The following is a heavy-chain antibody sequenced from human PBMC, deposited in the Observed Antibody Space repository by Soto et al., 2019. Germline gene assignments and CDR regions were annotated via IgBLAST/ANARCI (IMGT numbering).Heavy chain of an antibody. CDR1: GGSISNAAYS. J-gene: IGHJ4*02. D-gene: IGHD6-19*01. CDR3: AREFIAVAGFDY. V-gene: IGHV4-30-2*01. Sequence: PSETLSLTCTVSGGSISNAAYSWSWIRQPPGKGLEWIGYIYPSGMPFYNPSLKSRVTISVDTSKNQFSLKLSSVTAADTAVYYCAREFIAVAGFDYWGQGTLVTVSS. CDR2: IYPSGMP.